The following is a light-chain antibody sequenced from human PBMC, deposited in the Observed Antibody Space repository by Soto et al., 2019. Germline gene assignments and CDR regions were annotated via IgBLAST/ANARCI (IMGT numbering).Light chain of an antibody. CDR1: QSVSNFY. CDR3: QQYGRSPLT. CDR2: GTS. Sequence: EIVLTQSPGTLSLSPGERATLSCRASQSVSNFYLAWYQHKPGQAPRLLLYGTSSRAAGIPDRFSGSGSGTDFTLTISRLEPEDFAVYYCQQYGRSPLTFGGGTKVEIK. J-gene: IGKJ4*01. V-gene: IGKV3-20*01.